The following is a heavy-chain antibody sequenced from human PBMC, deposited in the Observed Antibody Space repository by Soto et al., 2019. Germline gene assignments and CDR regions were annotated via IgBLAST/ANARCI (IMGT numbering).Heavy chain of an antibody. CDR2: INPDGSDK. CDR3: VRARIDL. J-gene: IGHJ2*01. CDR1: GFTFSTYW. Sequence: EVQLVESGGGLVQPGGSLRLSCAASGFTFSTYWMTWVRQAPGKGLEWVANINPDGSDKNYVDSVKGRFTISRDNVKNSLYLQVNSLRAEDTALYYCVRARIDLWGLGTLVTVSS. V-gene: IGHV3-7*01.